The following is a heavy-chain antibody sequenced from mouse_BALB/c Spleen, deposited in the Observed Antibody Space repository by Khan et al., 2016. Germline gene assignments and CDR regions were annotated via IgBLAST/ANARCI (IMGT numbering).Heavy chain of an antibody. J-gene: IGHJ1*01. Sequence: EVELVASGGGLVQPGGSLRLSCTTSGFTFTDYYMSWVRQPPGEALEWLGFARNKANGYTTEYSASVKGRFTISRDNSPSILYLQINTLRADDSATYYCARDLNDGYYWDLDVWGAGTTVTVSS. CDR3: ARDLNDGYYWDLDV. V-gene: IGHV7-3*02. D-gene: IGHD2-3*01. CDR2: ARNKANGYTT. CDR1: GFTFTDYY.